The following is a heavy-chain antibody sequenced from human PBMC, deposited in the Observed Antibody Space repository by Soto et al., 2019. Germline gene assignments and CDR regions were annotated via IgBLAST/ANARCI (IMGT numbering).Heavy chain of an antibody. D-gene: IGHD2-15*01. V-gene: IGHV2-5*02. Sequence: QITLKESGPTLVKPTQTLTLTCTFSGFSFNTTGVGVGWIRQPPGRPLEWLTIIYWDDDKRYSPSLKSRLTITKDTSKNQVVLTLTNMDPVDTGTYFCAHRAVFCSGGTCYSHPFDSWGQGTLVTVSS. CDR2: IYWDDDK. J-gene: IGHJ4*02. CDR3: AHRAVFCSGGTCYSHPFDS. CDR1: GFSFNTTGVG.